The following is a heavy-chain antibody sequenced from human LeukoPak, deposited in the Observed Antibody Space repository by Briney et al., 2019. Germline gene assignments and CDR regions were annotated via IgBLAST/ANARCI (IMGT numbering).Heavy chain of an antibody. CDR2: IYSGGNT. Sequence: PGGSLRLSCAVSGFIVSIHYMSWVRQAPGKGLEWVSLIYSGGNTYYADSVKGRFTISRDNSKNTLYLQMNSLSAEDTAVYYCARDRVNWNDVGGVFDYWGQGTLVTVSS. J-gene: IGHJ4*02. V-gene: IGHV3-53*01. D-gene: IGHD1-1*01. CDR3: ARDRVNWNDVGGVFDY. CDR1: GFIVSIHY.